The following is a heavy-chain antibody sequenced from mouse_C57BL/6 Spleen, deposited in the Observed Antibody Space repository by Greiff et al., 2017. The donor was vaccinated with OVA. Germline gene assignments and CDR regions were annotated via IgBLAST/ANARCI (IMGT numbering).Heavy chain of an antibody. D-gene: IGHD1-1*01. Sequence: VQLQQSGPELVKPGASVKMSCKASGYTFTDYNMHWVKQSHGKSLEWIGYINPNNGGTSYNQKFKGKATLTVNKSSSTAYMELRSLTSEDSAVYYCARCPNYYGSSPPYFDYWGQGTTLTVSS. V-gene: IGHV1-22*01. CDR3: ARCPNYYGSSPPYFDY. CDR1: GYTFTDYN. CDR2: INPNNGGT. J-gene: IGHJ2*01.